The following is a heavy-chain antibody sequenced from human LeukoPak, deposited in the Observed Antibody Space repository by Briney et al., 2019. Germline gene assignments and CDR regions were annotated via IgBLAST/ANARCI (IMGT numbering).Heavy chain of an antibody. CDR2: INYGGIT. CDR3: ARGPRGSGSYYKY. J-gene: IGHJ4*02. Sequence: SETLSLTCAVYGGSFSNYYWRWIRQSPGKGLECIGEINYGGITNYNPSLKSRVTISVDTSKNQFSLNLSSVTAADTAVYYCARGPRGSGSYYKYWGQGTLVTVSS. V-gene: IGHV4-34*01. CDR1: GGSFSNYY. D-gene: IGHD3-10*01.